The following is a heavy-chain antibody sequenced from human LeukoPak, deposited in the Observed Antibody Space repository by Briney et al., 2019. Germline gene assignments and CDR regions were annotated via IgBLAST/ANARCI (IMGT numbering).Heavy chain of an antibody. CDR3: ARGPWGGHGHFDY. CDR2: INPNSGGT. Sequence: GASVKVSCKASGYTFTGYYMHWVRQAPGQGLEWMGWINPNSGGTNYAQKFQGRVTMTRDTSISTAYMELSRLRSDDTAVYYCARGPWGGHGHFDYWGQGTLVTVSS. D-gene: IGHD3-16*01. CDR1: GYTFTGYY. J-gene: IGHJ4*02. V-gene: IGHV1-2*02.